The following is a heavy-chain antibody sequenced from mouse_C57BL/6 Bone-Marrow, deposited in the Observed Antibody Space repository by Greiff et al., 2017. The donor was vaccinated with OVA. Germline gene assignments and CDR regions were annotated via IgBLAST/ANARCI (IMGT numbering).Heavy chain of an antibody. Sequence: EVQLVESEGGLVQPGSSMKLSCTASGFTFSDYYMAWVRQVPEKGLEWVANINYDGSSTYYLDSLKSRFIISRDNAKNILYLQMSSLKSEDTATYYCARGYGSSLFDYWGQGTTLTVSS. CDR3: ARGYGSSLFDY. CDR1: GFTFSDYY. CDR2: INYDGSST. V-gene: IGHV5-16*01. D-gene: IGHD1-1*01. J-gene: IGHJ2*01.